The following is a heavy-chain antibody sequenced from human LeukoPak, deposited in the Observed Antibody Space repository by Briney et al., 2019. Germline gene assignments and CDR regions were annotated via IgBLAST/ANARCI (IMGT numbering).Heavy chain of an antibody. V-gene: IGHV1-58*01. CDR1: GFTFPSSA. CDR3: AADMYYYDSSAFDI. J-gene: IGHJ3*02. D-gene: IGHD3-22*01. CDR2: IVVGSSNT. Sequence: SVKVSFKACGFTFPSSAVQGAGQARGQRLARIGWIVVGSSNTNYAQKFQERFTISRDMSTSTAYMELSSLRAEDTAVYYCAADMYYYDSSAFDIWGQGTMVTVSS.